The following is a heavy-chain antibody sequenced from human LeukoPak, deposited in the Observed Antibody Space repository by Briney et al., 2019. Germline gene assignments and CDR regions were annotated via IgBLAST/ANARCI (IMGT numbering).Heavy chain of an antibody. CDR1: GYSFTGYY. V-gene: IGHV1-2*02. J-gene: IGHJ4*02. D-gene: IGHD3-10*01. CDR3: IIMIRGVISLRDDY. CDR2: INPNSGDT. Sequence: ALVKVSCKASGYSFTGYYMHWVRQAPGQGLEWMGWINPNSGDTNYAQKFQGRVTLTRDTSINTVYMELSRLRSDDTAVYYCIIMIRGVISLRDDYWGQGTLVTVSS.